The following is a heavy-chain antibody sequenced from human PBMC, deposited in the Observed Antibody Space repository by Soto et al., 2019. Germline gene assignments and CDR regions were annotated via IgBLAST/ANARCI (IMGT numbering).Heavy chain of an antibody. CDR3: AKARGDYYGSGSYPPDY. CDR2: ISWNSASV. D-gene: IGHD3-10*01. V-gene: IGHV3-9*01. Sequence: EVQLVESGGGLVQPGRSLRLSCAASGFTFDDYAMHWVRQAPGKGLEWVPGISWNSASVAYADSVKGRFAISRDNAKSSLYLQMNSLRAEDTALYYCAKARGDYYGSGSYPPDYWGQGTLVTVSS. CDR1: GFTFDDYA. J-gene: IGHJ4*02.